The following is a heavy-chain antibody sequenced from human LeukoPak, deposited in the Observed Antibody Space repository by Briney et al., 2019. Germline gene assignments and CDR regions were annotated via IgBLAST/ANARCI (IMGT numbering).Heavy chain of an antibody. CDR1: GGSISSYY. Sequence: SETLSLTCTVSGGSISSYYWIWIRQPPGRGLEWVGYMSDSGSTNYNPSLQSRVTISVDTSKNQFSLKLSSVTAADTAAYYCARVSSGAFDYWGQGTLVTVSS. D-gene: IGHD6-25*01. CDR2: MSDSGST. V-gene: IGHV4-59*01. CDR3: ARVSSGAFDY. J-gene: IGHJ4*02.